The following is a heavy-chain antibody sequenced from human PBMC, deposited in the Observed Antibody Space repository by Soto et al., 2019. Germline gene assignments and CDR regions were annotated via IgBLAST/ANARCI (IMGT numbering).Heavy chain of an antibody. V-gene: IGHV3-7*01. CDR3: ARLRSGTYSCYFDY. CDR1: GFTFSDYW. CDR2: IKQAGTEK. J-gene: IGHJ4*02. D-gene: IGHD1-26*01. Sequence: LRLSFAASGFTFSDYWMGWVRQAPGQGLEWVANIKQAGTEKYYVDSVKGRFTIPRDNAKNSLYLQMNSLRTEDTAVYYCARLRSGTYSCYFDYWGQGTLVTVSS.